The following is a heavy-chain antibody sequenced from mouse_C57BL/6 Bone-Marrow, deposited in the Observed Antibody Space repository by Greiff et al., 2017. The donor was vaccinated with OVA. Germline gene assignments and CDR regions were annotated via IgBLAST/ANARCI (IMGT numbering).Heavy chain of an antibody. CDR2: IYPGDGGT. CDR1: GYAFSSSW. V-gene: IGHV1-82*01. Sequence: QVQLKQSGPELVKPGASVKISCKASGYAFSSSWMNWVKQRPGKGLEWIGRIYPGDGGTNYNGKFKGKATLTADKSSSTAYMQLSRLTSEDSAVYFCARHEDGYYASYFDYWGQGTTLTVSS. J-gene: IGHJ2*01. CDR3: ARHEDGYYASYFDY. D-gene: IGHD2-3*01.